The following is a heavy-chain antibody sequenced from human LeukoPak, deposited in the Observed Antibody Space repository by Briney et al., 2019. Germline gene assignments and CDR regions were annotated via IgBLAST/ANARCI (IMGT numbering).Heavy chain of an antibody. J-gene: IGHJ4*02. Sequence: GGSLRLSCAASGFTFDDYGMSWVRQAPGKGLEWVSGINWNGGSTGYADSVKGRFTISRDNAKNSLYLQMNSLRAEDTALYYCARDRYSSSWKHGLQYYFDYWGQGTLVTVSS. V-gene: IGHV3-20*04. CDR3: ARDRYSSSWKHGLQYYFDY. CDR2: INWNGGST. CDR1: GFTFDDYG. D-gene: IGHD6-13*01.